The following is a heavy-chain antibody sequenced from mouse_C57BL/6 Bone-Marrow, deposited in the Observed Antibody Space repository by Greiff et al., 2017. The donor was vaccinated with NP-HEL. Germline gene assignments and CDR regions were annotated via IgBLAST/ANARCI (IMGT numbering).Heavy chain of an antibody. CDR3: ARPFYYYGSSGFAY. V-gene: IGHV5-15*01. CDR1: GFTFSDYG. CDR2: ISNLAYSI. J-gene: IGHJ3*01. D-gene: IGHD1-1*01. Sequence: EVKLMESGGGLVQPGGSLKLSCAASGFTFSDYGLAWVRQAPRKGPEWVAFISNLAYSIYYADPVTGRFTFSRANAKNTLYLEMSRLRSEDTAMYYCARPFYYYGSSGFAYWGQGTLVTVSA.